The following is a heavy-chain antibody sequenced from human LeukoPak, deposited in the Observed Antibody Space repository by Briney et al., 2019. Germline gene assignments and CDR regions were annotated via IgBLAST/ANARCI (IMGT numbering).Heavy chain of an antibody. Sequence: GGSLRLSCAASGFTFSSYWMHWVRQAPGKGLVRVSRINSDGSSTSYADSVKGRFTISRDNAKNTLYLQMNSLRAEDTAVYYCARSTVTHYYYGMDVWGKGTTVTVSS. J-gene: IGHJ6*04. CDR2: INSDGSST. V-gene: IGHV3-74*01. D-gene: IGHD4-17*01. CDR1: GFTFSSYW. CDR3: ARSTVTHYYYGMDV.